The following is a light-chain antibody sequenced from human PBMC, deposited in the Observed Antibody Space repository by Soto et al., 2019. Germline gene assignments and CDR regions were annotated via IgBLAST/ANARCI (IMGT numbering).Light chain of an antibody. V-gene: IGLV1-44*01. CDR1: RSNIGSNT. CDR3: AAWDDTLYGQGV. J-gene: IGLJ2*01. Sequence: QAVVTQPPSASGTPGQRVTISCSGSRSNIGSNTVNWYQQLPGTAPKLLIYSDNQRPSGVPDRFSGSKSGTSASLAISGLQSEDEADYYCAAWDDTLYGQGVFGGGTKLTVL. CDR2: SDN.